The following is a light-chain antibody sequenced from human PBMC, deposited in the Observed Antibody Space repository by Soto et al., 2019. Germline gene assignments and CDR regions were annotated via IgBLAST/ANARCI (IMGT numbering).Light chain of an antibody. CDR1: SSDVGDYNY. V-gene: IGLV2-14*01. CDR3: SSYTSSSTVV. CDR2: DVS. Sequence: QSALTQPASVSGSPGQSITISCTGTSSDVGDYNYVSWYQQHPGKAPKLMIYDVSNRPSGVSNRFSGSKSGNTASLTISGLQAEDEADYYFSSYTSSSTVVFGGGTKLTVL. J-gene: IGLJ2*01.